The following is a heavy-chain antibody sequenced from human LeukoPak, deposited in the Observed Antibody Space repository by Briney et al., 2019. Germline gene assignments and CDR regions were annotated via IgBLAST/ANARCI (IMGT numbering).Heavy chain of an antibody. CDR1: GFTFNSYA. D-gene: IGHD2-21*02. CDR3: AKDRAYCGGDCYPGSDFDY. Sequence: GGSLRLSCAASGFTFNSYAFHWVRQAPGKGLEWVAVISYDGSKKYYADSVKGRLTISRDNSKNTLYLQMNSLRAEDTAVYYCAKDRAYCGGDCYPGSDFDYWGQGTLVTVSS. CDR2: ISYDGSKK. V-gene: IGHV3-30-3*01. J-gene: IGHJ4*02.